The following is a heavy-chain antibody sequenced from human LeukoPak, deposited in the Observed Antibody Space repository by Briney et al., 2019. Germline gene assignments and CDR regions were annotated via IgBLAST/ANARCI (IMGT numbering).Heavy chain of an antibody. J-gene: IGHJ5*02. CDR2: INPNNGGT. CDR3: ARGGIGVVVPAATNWFDP. D-gene: IGHD2-2*01. V-gene: IGHV1-2*02. CDR1: GYTFTGYY. Sequence: ASVKVSCKASGYTFTGYYMHWVRQAPGQGLEWMGWINPNNGGTNYAQKFQGRVTMTRDTSISTAYMELSRLRSDDTAVYYCARGGIGVVVPAATNWFDPWGQGTLVTVSS.